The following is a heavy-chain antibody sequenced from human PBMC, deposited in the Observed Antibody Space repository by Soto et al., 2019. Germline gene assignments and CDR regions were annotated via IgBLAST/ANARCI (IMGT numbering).Heavy chain of an antibody. Sequence: QLQLQESGPGLVKPSETLSLTCTVSGGSISSSSYYWGWIRQPPGKGLEWIGSIYYSGSTYYNPSLKSRVTISVDTSKNQFSLKLSSVTAADTAVYYCARGVAVVVAATIGWFDPWGQGTLVTVSS. CDR1: GGSISSSSYY. CDR2: IYYSGST. V-gene: IGHV4-39*01. CDR3: ARGVAVVVAATIGWFDP. D-gene: IGHD2-15*01. J-gene: IGHJ5*02.